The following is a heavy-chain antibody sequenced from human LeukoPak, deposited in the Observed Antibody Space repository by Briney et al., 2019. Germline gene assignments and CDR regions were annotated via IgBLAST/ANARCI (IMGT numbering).Heavy chain of an antibody. J-gene: IGHJ5*02. CDR3: ARAPIVVVPAAGTGWFDP. CDR1: GGSISSYY. V-gene: IGHV4-34*01. CDR2: INHSGST. Sequence: SETLSLTCTVSGGSISSYYWSRIRQPPGKGLEWIGEINHSGSTNYNPSLKSRVTISVDTSKNQFSLKLSSVTAADTAVYYCARAPIVVVPAAGTGWFDPWGQGTLVTVSS. D-gene: IGHD2-2*01.